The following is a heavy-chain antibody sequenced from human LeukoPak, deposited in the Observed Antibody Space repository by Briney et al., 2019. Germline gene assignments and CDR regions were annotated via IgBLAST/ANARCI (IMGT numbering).Heavy chain of an antibody. J-gene: IGHJ5*02. V-gene: IGHV3-66*02. D-gene: IGHD7-27*01. Sequence: GGSLTLSCAASGFTVSNDYMAWVRQAPGRGLEWVSLIYGDGTTFYTDSVKGRFTISRDNFKNTMYLQMNSLRPEDTALYYCARDREGAQNWVALDPWGQGTLVTVSS. CDR1: GFTVSNDY. CDR3: ARDREGAQNWVALDP. CDR2: IYGDGTT.